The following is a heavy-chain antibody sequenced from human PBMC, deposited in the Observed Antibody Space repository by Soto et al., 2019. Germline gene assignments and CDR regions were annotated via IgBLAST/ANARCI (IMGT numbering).Heavy chain of an antibody. J-gene: IGHJ6*02. D-gene: IGHD2-15*01. V-gene: IGHV3-30-3*01. CDR3: ARAGCDGGSCYTLVGLRYGMDV. CDR2: ISYDGSNK. CDR1: GFTFSSYA. Sequence: QVQLVESGGGVVQPGRSLRLSCAASGFTFSSYAMHWVRQAPGKGLEWVAVISYDGSNKYYADSVKGRFTISRDNSKNXXYXQKXSLRAEDTAVYYCARAGCDGGSCYTLVGLRYGMDVWGQGTTVTVSS.